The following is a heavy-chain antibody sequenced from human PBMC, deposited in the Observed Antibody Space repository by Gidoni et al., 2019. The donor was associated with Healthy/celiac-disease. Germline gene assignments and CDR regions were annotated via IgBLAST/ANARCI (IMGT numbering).Heavy chain of an antibody. D-gene: IGHD4-4*01. J-gene: IGHJ6*02. CDR1: GGSISSGCSY. CDR3: ARAAGIYSNYYYYYGMDV. V-gene: IGHV4-31*03. Sequence: QVQLQESGPGLVKPSQTLSLTCTVSGGSISSGCSYWSWIRQHPGKGLEWIGYIYYSGSTSYNPSLKSRVTISVDTSKNQFSLKLSSVTAADTAVYYCARAAGIYSNYYYYYGMDVWGQGTTVTVSS. CDR2: IYYSGST.